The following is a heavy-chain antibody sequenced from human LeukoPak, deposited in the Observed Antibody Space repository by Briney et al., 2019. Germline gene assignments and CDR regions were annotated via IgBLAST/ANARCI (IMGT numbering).Heavy chain of an antibody. V-gene: IGHV3-11*01. D-gene: IGHD6-19*01. Sequence: GGSLRLSCAASGFTFSDYYMSWIRQAPGKGLEWVSYISSSGGTIYYADSVKGRFTISRDNAKNSLYLQMNSLRAEDTAVYYCARAFSSGSPFDYWGQGTLVTVSS. CDR1: GFTFSDYY. CDR3: ARAFSSGSPFDY. CDR2: ISSSGGTI. J-gene: IGHJ4*02.